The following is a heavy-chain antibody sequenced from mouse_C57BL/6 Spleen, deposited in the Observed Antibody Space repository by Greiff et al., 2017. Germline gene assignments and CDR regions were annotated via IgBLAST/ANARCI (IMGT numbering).Heavy chain of an antibody. Sequence: QVQLKESGAELVRPGASVTLSCKASGYTFTDYEMHWVKQTPVHGLEWIGAIDPETGGTAYNQKFKGKAILTADKSSSTAYMELRSLTSEDSAVYYCTRKTPRITTVVDTGLSYWGQGTLVTVSA. CDR3: TRKTPRITTVVDTGLSY. D-gene: IGHD1-1*01. CDR2: IDPETGGT. V-gene: IGHV1-15*01. J-gene: IGHJ3*01. CDR1: GYTFTDYE.